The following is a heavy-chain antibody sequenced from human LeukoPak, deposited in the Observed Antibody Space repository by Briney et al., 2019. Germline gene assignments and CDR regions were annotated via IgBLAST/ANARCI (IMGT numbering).Heavy chain of an antibody. CDR3: ARARDGYLYAAFDY. D-gene: IGHD5-24*01. V-gene: IGHV4-31*03. CDR1: GGSISSGGYY. Sequence: PSETLSLTCTVSGGSISSGGYYWSWIRQHPGKGLEWIGYIYYSGSTYYNPSLKSRVTISVDTSKNQFSLKLSSVTAADTAVCYCARARDGYLYAAFDYWGQGTLVTVSS. J-gene: IGHJ4*02. CDR2: IYYSGST.